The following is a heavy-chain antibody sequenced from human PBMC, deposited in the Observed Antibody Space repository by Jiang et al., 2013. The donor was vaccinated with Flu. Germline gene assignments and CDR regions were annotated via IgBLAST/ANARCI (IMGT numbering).Heavy chain of an antibody. D-gene: IGHD3-22*01. CDR1: GGTFSSYA. J-gene: IGHJ4*02. V-gene: IGHV1-69*01. CDR3: ARGLLSQYYYDSSGYYCDY. CDR2: IIPIFGTA. Sequence: SGAEVKKPGSSVKVSCKASGGTFSSYAISWVRQAPGQGLEWMGGIIPIFGTANYAQKFQGRVTITADESTSTAYMELSSLRSEDTAVYYCARGLLSQYYYDSSGYYCDYWGQGTLVTVSS.